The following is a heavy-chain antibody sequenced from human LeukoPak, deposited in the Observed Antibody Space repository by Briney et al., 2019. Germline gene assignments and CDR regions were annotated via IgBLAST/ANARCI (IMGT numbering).Heavy chain of an antibody. D-gene: IGHD6-19*01. CDR2: VNHSGST. V-gene: IGHV4-34*01. CDR3: AAQWLTGRVMTG. Sequence: SETLSLTCAVYGGSFSGYYWGWIRQPPGRVLGWIGEVNHSGSTDHNPSLKSRVTISVDTSKNQFSLKLSSLTAADTAVYYCAAQWLTGRVMTGWGQGTLVTVSS. J-gene: IGHJ4*02. CDR1: GGSFSGYY.